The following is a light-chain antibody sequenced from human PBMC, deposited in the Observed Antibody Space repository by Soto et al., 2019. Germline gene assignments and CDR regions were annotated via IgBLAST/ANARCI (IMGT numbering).Light chain of an antibody. J-gene: IGKJ3*01. Sequence: DIQMTQSPSSLSASVGDRVTITCQASQDISNYLNWYQQKPGKAPKLLIYDASNLETGVLSRFSGSGSGTDFTFTISSLQPEDIATYYCQQYDNLPPFFTFGPGTKVDIK. CDR2: DAS. V-gene: IGKV1-33*01. CDR1: QDISNY. CDR3: QQYDNLPPFFT.